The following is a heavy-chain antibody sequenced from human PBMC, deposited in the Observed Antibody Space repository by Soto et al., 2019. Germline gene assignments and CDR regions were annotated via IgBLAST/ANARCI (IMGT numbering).Heavy chain of an antibody. V-gene: IGHV4-38-2*02. CDR1: GYSISSGYY. D-gene: IGHD3-3*01. CDR3: ARDSRDGYYDFWSGYFSFDGWRIDY. CDR2: IYHSGST. J-gene: IGHJ4*02. Sequence: SETLSLTCAVSGYSISSGYYWGWIRQPPGKGLEWIGSIYHSGSTYYNPALKSRVTISVDTSKNQFSLKLSSVTAADTAVYYCARDSRDGYYDFWSGYFSFDGWRIDYWGQGTLVTVSS.